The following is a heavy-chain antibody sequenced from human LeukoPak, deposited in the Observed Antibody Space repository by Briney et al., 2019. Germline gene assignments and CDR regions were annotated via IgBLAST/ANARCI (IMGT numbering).Heavy chain of an antibody. J-gene: IGHJ4*02. D-gene: IGHD2-15*01. CDR2: IFSSGIT. CDR1: GASITTYH. CDR3: AKKDGDF. Sequence: SETLSLTCTVSGASITTYHWTWIRQSAGKGLEWIGRIFSSGITDLNPSLQNRVALSLDTSQNQLSLRLTSMTAADTAIYYCAKKDGDFWGQGILVTVSS. V-gene: IGHV4-4*07.